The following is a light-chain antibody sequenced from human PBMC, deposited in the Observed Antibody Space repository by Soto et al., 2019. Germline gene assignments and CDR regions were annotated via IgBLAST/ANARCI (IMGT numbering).Light chain of an antibody. J-gene: IGKJ1*01. V-gene: IGKV3-20*01. CDR3: QQYGSSPTWT. CDR1: QSVSSNY. Sequence: ESVLTHSPGTLSLSPGEIATLSCRASQSVSSNYLAWYQQKPGQAPRLIIYGAYTRATGIPDRFSGSGSGTDFTLTISRLEPEDSAVYYCQQYGSSPTWTCGQGTKVDIK. CDR2: GAY.